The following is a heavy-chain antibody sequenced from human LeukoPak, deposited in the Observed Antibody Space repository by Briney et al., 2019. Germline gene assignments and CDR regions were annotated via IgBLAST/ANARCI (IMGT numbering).Heavy chain of an antibody. D-gene: IGHD3-22*01. J-gene: IGHJ4*02. CDR1: GFTFSSYW. Sequence: GGSLRLSCAASGFTFSSYWMSWVRRAPGKGLEWVANIKQDGSEKYYVDFVRGRFTISRDNAKNSLYLQMNSLRAEDTAVYYCARDEDDSSGYYYGGGHYFDYWGQGTLVTVSS. V-gene: IGHV3-7*01. CDR2: IKQDGSEK. CDR3: ARDEDDSSGYYYGGGHYFDY.